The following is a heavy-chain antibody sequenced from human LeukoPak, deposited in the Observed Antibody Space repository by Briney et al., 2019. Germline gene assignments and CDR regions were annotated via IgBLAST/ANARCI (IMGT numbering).Heavy chain of an antibody. CDR2: ISDSGALT. J-gene: IGHJ4*02. CDR1: GLNYRIYA. D-gene: IGHD3-10*01. CDR3: AKDGGRGSIYGTLFDY. V-gene: IGHV3-23*01. Sequence: GGSVRLYCAASGLNYRIYAMSWVRAAPGKGLEWVSVISDSGALTLYALSVKGRLPIPRDNPKNTLYLQLNGLRAEDTAVYYCAKDGGRGSIYGTLFDYWGQGTMVTVSS.